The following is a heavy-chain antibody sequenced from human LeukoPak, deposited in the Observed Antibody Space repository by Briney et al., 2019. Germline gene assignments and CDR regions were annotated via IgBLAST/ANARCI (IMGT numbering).Heavy chain of an antibody. CDR3: AKAPMVRGAVFDY. D-gene: IGHD3-10*01. Sequence: GGSLRLSCAASGFTFGSYAMSWVRQAPGKGLEWVSAISGSGGSTYYADSVKGRFTISRDNSKNTLCLQMNSLRAEDTAVYYCAKAPMVRGAVFDYWGQGTLVTVSS. V-gene: IGHV3-23*01. CDR2: ISGSGGST. CDR1: GFTFGSYA. J-gene: IGHJ4*02.